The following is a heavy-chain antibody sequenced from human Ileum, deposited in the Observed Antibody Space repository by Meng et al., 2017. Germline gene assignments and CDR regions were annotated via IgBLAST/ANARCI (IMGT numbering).Heavy chain of an antibody. J-gene: IGHJ4*02. V-gene: IGHV3-21*01. D-gene: IGHD3-22*01. CDR2: IDRSSTYI. Sequence: GESLKISCAASGFTFSTYSMIWVRQAPGKGLEWVSAIDRSSTYIYYADSVKGRFTISRDNAKNSLYLQMNSLRAEDTAVYYCARRYYYDDGGFDPLDYRGQGTLVTVSS. CDR3: ARRYYYDDGGFDPLDY. CDR1: GFTFSTYS.